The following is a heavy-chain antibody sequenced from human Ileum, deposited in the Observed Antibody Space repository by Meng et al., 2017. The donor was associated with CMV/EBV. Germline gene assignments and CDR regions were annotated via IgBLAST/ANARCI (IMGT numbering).Heavy chain of an antibody. D-gene: IGHD1-26*01. CDR3: AKAVGSTTSNYFDY. V-gene: IGHV3-43D*03. CDR2: ITWDAVST. Sequence: GGSLRLSCAASGFTFRDYAMHWVRQAPGKGLEWVSLITWDAVSTYYADSVRGRFTISRDNSKNSLYLQMNSLRAEDTALYYCAKAVGSTTSNYFDYWGQGSLVTVSS. CDR1: GFTFRDYA. J-gene: IGHJ4*02.